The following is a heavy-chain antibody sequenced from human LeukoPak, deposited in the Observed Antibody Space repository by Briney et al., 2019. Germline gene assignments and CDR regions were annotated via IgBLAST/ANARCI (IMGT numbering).Heavy chain of an antibody. J-gene: IGHJ4*02. D-gene: IGHD2-21*02. CDR3: ARDHDFAFDN. Sequence: GGSLRLSCAASGFTFSTYPMNWVRQAPGRGLEWISHIRDSGTTDYADSVKGRFTISRDNAKNSLYLQLSSLRAEDTAVYYCARDHDFAFDNWGQGTLVTVSS. V-gene: IGHV3-48*01. CDR2: IRDSGTT. CDR1: GFTFSTYP.